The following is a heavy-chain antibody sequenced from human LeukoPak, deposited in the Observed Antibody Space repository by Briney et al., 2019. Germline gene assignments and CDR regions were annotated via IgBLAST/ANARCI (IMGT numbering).Heavy chain of an antibody. Sequence: GGSLRLSCAASGFTFNSYSMNWVRQAPGKGLEWVSSISSSSSYIYYADSVKGRFTISRDNAKNSLYLQMNSLRAEDTAVYYCAREYCGGDCFTWGQGTLVTVSS. CDR1: GFTFNSYS. V-gene: IGHV3-21*01. D-gene: IGHD2-21*02. J-gene: IGHJ5*02. CDR3: AREYCGGDCFT. CDR2: ISSSSSYI.